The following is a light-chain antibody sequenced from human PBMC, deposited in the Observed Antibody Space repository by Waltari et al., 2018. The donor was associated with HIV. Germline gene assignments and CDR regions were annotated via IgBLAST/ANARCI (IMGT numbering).Light chain of an antibody. Sequence: ALTQPASVSGSPGQSITISSTGSRSDLGSSNYVSWYQQHPGKAPKLIIYEVSNRPSGISSRFSGSKSGNTASLTISGLQAEDEADYFCSSLTNSATLSVLFGGGTQLTVL. CDR2: EVS. CDR3: SSLTNSATLSVL. CDR1: RSDLGSSNY. J-gene: IGLJ3*02. V-gene: IGLV2-14*01.